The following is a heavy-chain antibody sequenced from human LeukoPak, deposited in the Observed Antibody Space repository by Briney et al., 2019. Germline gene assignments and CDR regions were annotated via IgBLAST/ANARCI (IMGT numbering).Heavy chain of an antibody. CDR2: IYYSGGT. J-gene: IGHJ4*02. V-gene: IGHV4-28*06. CDR3: ARRFEAAYFDY. D-gene: IGHD6-13*01. Sequence: SDTLSLTCAVSGYSISSSNWWGWIRQPPGKGLEWIGYIYYSGGTNYNPSLKSRVTMSVDTSKNQFSLKLSSVTALDTAVYYCARRFEAAYFDYWGQGTLVTVSS. CDR1: GYSISSSNW.